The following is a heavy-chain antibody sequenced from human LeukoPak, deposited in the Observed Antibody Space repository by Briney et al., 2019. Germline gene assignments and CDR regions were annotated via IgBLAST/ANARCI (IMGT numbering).Heavy chain of an antibody. CDR1: GGSISSYY. D-gene: IGHD4-11*01. CDR2: IYYSGST. CDR3: AGLDYSDLSHYFDY. V-gene: IGHV4-59*01. Sequence: SETLSLTCTVSGGSISSYYWSWIRQPPGKGLEWIGYIYYSGSTNYNPSLKSRVTISVDTSKNQFSLKLSSVTAADTAVYYCAGLDYSDLSHYFDYWGQGTLVTVSS. J-gene: IGHJ4*02.